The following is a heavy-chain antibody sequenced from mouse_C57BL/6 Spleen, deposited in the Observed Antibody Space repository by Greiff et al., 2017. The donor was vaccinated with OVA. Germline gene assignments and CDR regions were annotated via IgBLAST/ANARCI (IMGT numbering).Heavy chain of an antibody. J-gene: IGHJ2*01. CDR1: GYTFTSYW. Sequence: QVQLQQPGAELVRPGSSVKLSCKASGYTFTSYWMHWVKQRPIQGLEWIGNIDPSDSETHYNQKFKDKATLTVDKSSSTAYMQLSSLTSEDSAVYYCARWGYYYGSSSYFDYWGQGTTLTVSS. CDR3: ARWGYYYGSSSYFDY. D-gene: IGHD1-1*01. V-gene: IGHV1-52*01. CDR2: IDPSDSET.